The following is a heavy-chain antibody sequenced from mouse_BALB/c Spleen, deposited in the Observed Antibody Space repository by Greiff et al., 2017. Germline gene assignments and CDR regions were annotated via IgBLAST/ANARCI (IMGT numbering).Heavy chain of an antibody. CDR1: GYTFTSYW. CDR2: IFPGTGTT. V-gene: IGHV1S132*01. CDR3: ASQRFAY. Sequence: LVESGAELVKPGASVKLSCKTSGYTFTSYWIQWVKQRPGQGLGWIGEIFPGTGTTYYNEKFKGKATLTIDTSSSTAYMQLSSLTSEDSAVYFCASQRFAYWGQGTLVTVSA. J-gene: IGHJ3*01.